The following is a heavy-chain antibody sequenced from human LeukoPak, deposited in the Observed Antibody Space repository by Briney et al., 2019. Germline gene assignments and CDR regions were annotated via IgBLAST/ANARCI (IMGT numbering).Heavy chain of an antibody. CDR3: ARDKGNYLGTFDI. CDR1: GDSISTYY. D-gene: IGHD1-7*01. V-gene: IGHV4-59*01. J-gene: IGHJ3*02. CDR2: IYYSGST. Sequence: PSETLSLTCTVSGDSISTYYWSWVRQPPGKGLEWIGYIYYSGSTNYNPSLKSRVTISVDTSKNQFSLKLSSVAAADTAVYYCARDKGNYLGTFDIWGQGTMVTVSS.